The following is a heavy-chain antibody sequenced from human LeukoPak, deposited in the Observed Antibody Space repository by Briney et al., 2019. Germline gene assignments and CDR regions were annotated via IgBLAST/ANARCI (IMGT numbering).Heavy chain of an antibody. Sequence: SVKVSCKASGGTFSSYAISWVRQAPGQGLEWMGRVIPILGIANYAQKFQGRVTITAVKSTSTAYMELSSMRSEDTAVYYCARDDANCSGGSCYSWVQYNWFDPWGQGTLVTVSS. CDR3: ARDDANCSGGSCYSWVQYNWFDP. V-gene: IGHV1-69*04. J-gene: IGHJ5*02. D-gene: IGHD2-15*01. CDR2: VIPILGIA. CDR1: GGTFSSYA.